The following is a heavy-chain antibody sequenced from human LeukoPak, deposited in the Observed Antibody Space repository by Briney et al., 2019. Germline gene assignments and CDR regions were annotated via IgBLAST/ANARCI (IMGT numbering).Heavy chain of an antibody. V-gene: IGHV4-34*01. CDR3: ARKDSYYFDY. D-gene: IGHD2-15*01. Sequence: PSETLSLTCAVYGGSFSGYYWSWIRQPPGKGLEWIGEINRSGSTNYNPSLKSRVTISVDTSKNQFSLKLSSVTAADTAVYYCARKDSYYFDYWGQGTLVTVSS. CDR1: GGSFSGYY. CDR2: INRSGST. J-gene: IGHJ4*02.